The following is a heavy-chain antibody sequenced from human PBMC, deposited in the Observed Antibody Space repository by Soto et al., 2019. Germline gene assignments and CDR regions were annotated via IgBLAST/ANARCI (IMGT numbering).Heavy chain of an antibody. Sequence: LPETLYLPCHVSGVPIDQYYWTWNRQSPGRGLEWIGYILHRGGTNYNPSLKSRVTISADVSESLVSLTMTAVTDADTAHYSCARGIQPPTLSPWDVWGPGTSVTVSS. V-gene: IGHV4-59*01. CDR2: ILHRGGT. CDR3: ARGIQPPTLSPWDV. J-gene: IGHJ6*01. CDR1: GVPIDQYY. D-gene: IGHD1-1*01.